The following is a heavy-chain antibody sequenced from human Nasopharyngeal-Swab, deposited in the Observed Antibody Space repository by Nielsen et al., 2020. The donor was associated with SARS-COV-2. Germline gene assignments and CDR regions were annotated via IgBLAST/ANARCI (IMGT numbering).Heavy chain of an antibody. Sequence: GGSLRLSCAASGFTFSSYGMHWVRQAPGKGLEWVAVISYDGSNKYYADSVKGRFTISRDNSKNTLYLQMNSLRAEDTAVYYCAKDFAWFRELLRYYFDYWGQGTLVTVSS. V-gene: IGHV3-30*18. CDR2: ISYDGSNK. D-gene: IGHD3-10*01. J-gene: IGHJ4*02. CDR1: GFTFSSYG. CDR3: AKDFAWFRELLRYYFDY.